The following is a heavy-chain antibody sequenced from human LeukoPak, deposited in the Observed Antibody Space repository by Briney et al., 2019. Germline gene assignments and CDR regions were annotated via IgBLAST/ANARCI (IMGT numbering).Heavy chain of an antibody. Sequence: GGSLRLSCAASRFTFSNYVMHWVRQAPGKGLEWVAVISYDGSDKYYADSVKGRFTISRDNSKNTLYLQMNSLRAEDTAVYYCAKDPIWWNYFDYWGQGTLVTVSS. J-gene: IGHJ4*02. CDR3: AKDPIWWNYFDY. D-gene: IGHD2-8*02. CDR1: RFTFSNYV. V-gene: IGHV3-30*18. CDR2: ISYDGSDK.